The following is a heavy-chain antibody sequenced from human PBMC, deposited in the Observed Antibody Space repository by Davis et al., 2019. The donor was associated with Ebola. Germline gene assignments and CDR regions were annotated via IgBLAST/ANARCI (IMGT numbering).Heavy chain of an antibody. D-gene: IGHD2-15*01. CDR3: ASLGCSGGSCYNGLNY. V-gene: IGHV4-30-4*01. CDR1: GGSISSGDYY. J-gene: IGHJ4*02. Sequence: SETLSLTCTVSGGSISSGDYYWSWIRQPPGKGLEWIGYIYYSGSTYYNPSLKSRVTISVDTSKNQFSLKLSSVTAADTAVYYCASLGCSGGSCYNGLNYWGQGTLVTVSS. CDR2: IYYSGST.